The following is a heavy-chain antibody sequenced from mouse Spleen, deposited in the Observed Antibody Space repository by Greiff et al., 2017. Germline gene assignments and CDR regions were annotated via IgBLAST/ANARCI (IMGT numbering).Heavy chain of an antibody. CDR1: GFSLTSYG. CDR3: ASSLYSNYVFAY. Sequence: VKLVESGPGLVAPSQSLSITCTVSGFSLTSYGVDWVRQSPGKGLEWLGVIWGGGSTNYNSALKSRLSISKDNSKSQVFLKMNSLQTDDTAMYYCASSLYSNYVFAYWGQGTLVTVSA. V-gene: IGHV2-6*01. J-gene: IGHJ3*01. CDR2: IWGGGST. D-gene: IGHD2-5*01.